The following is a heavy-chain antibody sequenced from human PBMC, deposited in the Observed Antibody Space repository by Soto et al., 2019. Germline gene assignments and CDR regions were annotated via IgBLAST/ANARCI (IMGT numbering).Heavy chain of an antibody. CDR2: IYYSGST. CDR1: GGSISSGGHY. V-gene: IGHV4-31*11. D-gene: IGHD2-2*01. CDR3: ARRGCSSAGCPYYFDY. J-gene: IGHJ4*02. Sequence: QVQLQESGPGLVKPSQTLSLTCAFSGGSISSGGHYWNWIRQHPGKGLEWIGYIYYSGSTNYNPSLKSRVTISVDTSKNQFSLKLNSVTAADTAVYYCARRGCSSAGCPYYFDYWGQGTLVTVSS.